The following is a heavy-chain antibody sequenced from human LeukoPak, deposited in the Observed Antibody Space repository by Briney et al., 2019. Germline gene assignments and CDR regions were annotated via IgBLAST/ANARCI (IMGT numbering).Heavy chain of an antibody. Sequence: ASVKVSCKASGYTFTGYYMHWVRQAPGQGLEWMGWINPNSGGTNYAQKFQGWVTMTRDTSTSTAYMELSRLRSDDTAVYYCARDPGYRRPLKGRYFGMDVWGQGTTVTVSS. CDR3: ARDPGYRRPLKGRYFGMDV. V-gene: IGHV1-2*04. CDR2: INPNSGGT. CDR1: GYTFTGYY. D-gene: IGHD1-1*01. J-gene: IGHJ6*02.